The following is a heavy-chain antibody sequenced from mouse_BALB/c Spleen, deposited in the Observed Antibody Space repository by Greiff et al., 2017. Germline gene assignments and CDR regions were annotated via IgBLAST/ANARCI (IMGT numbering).Heavy chain of an antibody. CDR1: GYSITSDYA. CDR2: ISYSGST. V-gene: IGHV3-2*02. J-gene: IGHJ4*01. Sequence: EVKLMESGPGLVKPSQSLSLTCTVTGYSITSDYAWNWIRQFPGNKLEWMGYISYSGSTSYNPSLKSRISITRDTSKNQFFLQLNSVTTEDTATYYCARSSRLRDYAMDSWGQGNSETVSS. D-gene: IGHD1-2*01. CDR3: ARSSRLRDYAMDS.